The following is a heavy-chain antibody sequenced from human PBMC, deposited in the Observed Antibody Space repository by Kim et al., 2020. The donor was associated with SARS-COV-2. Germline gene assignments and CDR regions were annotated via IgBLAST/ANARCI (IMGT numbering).Heavy chain of an antibody. Sequence: GGSLRLSCAASGFTFSSYAMSWVRQAPGKGLEWVSAISGSGGSTYYADSVKGRFTISRDNSRNTLYLQMNSLRAEDTAVYYCAKWGSVDSSFLRYWGQGTLVTVSS. J-gene: IGHJ4*02. CDR2: ISGSGGST. D-gene: IGHD2-15*01. V-gene: IGHV3-23*01. CDR3: AKWGSVDSSFLRY. CDR1: GFTFSSYA.